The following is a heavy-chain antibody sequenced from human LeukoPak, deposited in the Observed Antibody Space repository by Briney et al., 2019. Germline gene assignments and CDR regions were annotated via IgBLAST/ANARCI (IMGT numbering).Heavy chain of an antibody. D-gene: IGHD2-2*01. J-gene: IGHJ4*02. Sequence: PSGTLSLTCTVSGGSISSYYWSWIRQPPGEGLEWIGYIYYSGSTNYNPSLKSRVTISVDTSKNQFSLKLSSVTAADTAVYYCARAKSQHAVAMDYWGQGTLVTVSS. CDR3: ARAKSQHAVAMDY. CDR2: IYYSGST. CDR1: GGSISSYY. V-gene: IGHV4-59*01.